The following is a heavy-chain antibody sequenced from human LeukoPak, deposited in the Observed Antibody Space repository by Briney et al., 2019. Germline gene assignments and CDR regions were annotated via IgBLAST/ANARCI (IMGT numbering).Heavy chain of an antibody. CDR1: GFTFSSYS. CDR2: ISSSSSYI. D-gene: IGHD2-2*01. J-gene: IGHJ4*02. V-gene: IGHV3-21*01. Sequence: GGSLRLSCAASGFTFSSYSMNWVRQAPGKGLEWVSSISSSSSYIYYADSVKGRFTISRDNAKNSLYLQMNSLRAEDTAVYYCARGSWDIVVVPANTLFDYWGQGTLVTVSS. CDR3: ARGSWDIVVVPANTLFDY.